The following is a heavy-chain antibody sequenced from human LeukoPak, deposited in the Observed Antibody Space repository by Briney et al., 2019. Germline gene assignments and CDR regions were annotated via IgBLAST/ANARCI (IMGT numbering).Heavy chain of an antibody. Sequence: GGSLRLSCAASGFTLSRYAMHWVRQAPGKGLEWVAVISYDGSNKYYADSVKGRFTISRDNSKNTLYLQTNSLRAEDTAVYYCARGSIQLVDYWGQGTLVTVSS. CDR1: GFTLSRYA. CDR3: ARGSIQLVDY. J-gene: IGHJ4*02. V-gene: IGHV3-30-3*01. D-gene: IGHD5-18*01. CDR2: ISYDGSNK.